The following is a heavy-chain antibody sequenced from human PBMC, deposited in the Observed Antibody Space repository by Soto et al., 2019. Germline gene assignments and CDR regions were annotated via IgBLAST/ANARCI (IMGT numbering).Heavy chain of an antibody. CDR2: ISYAGSNK. J-gene: IGHJ4*02. CDR3: AKETDSGPLDY. Sequence: QVQLVESGGGVVQPGRSLRLSCAASGFTFSSYGMHWVRQAPGKGLEWVAVISYAGSNKYYADSVKGRFTISRDNSKNTLYLQMNSLRAEDTAVYYCAKETDSGPLDYWGQGTLVTVSS. CDR1: GFTFSSYG. V-gene: IGHV3-30*18.